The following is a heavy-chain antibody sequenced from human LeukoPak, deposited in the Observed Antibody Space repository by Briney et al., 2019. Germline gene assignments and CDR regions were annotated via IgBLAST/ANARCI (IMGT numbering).Heavy chain of an antibody. CDR3: ARGGYDILTGYPY. V-gene: IGHV1-2*02. CDR1: GYTFTAYY. D-gene: IGHD3-9*01. J-gene: IGHJ4*02. CDR2: INPNSGGT. Sequence: VASVKVSFKASGYTFTAYYMHWVGQAPGQRREGLGWINPNSGGTNYAQKFQGRVTMPRDTSISTAYMELSRLRSDDTAVYYCARGGYDILTGYPYWGQGTLVTVSS.